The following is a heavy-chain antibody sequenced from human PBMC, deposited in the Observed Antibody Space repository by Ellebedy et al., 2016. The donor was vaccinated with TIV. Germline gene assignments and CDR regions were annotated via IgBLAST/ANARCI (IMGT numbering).Heavy chain of an antibody. CDR3: ARDKGYGMDV. CDR1: GFDFSYYW. CDR2: IHSDGSST. V-gene: IGHV3-74*01. J-gene: IGHJ6*02. Sequence: GESLKISCAASGFDFSYYWMHWVRQAPGKGPVWVSRIHSDGSSTTYAESVKGRLTISRDNAKNTVLLQMNSLRADDTAIYYCARDKGYGMDVWGPGTTVTVSS.